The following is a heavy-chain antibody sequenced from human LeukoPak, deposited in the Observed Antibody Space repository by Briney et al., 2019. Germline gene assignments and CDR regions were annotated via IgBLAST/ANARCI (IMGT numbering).Heavy chain of an antibody. CDR2: IQNNENDK. CDR1: GFTFSAYG. CDR3: AKDVAGDMDY. J-gene: IGHJ4*02. V-gene: IGHV3-30*02. D-gene: IGHD6-19*01. Sequence: GGSLRLSCAASGFTFSAYGMHWVRQAPGKGLEWVAFIQNNENDKYYADSMKGRVTISRDNSKNRLYLQMNSLRVEDTAVYYCAKDVAGDMDYWGQGTLVTVSS.